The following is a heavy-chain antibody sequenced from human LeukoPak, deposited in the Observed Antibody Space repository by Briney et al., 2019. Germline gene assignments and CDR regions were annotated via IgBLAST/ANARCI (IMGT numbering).Heavy chain of an antibody. CDR2: IYYSGST. D-gene: IGHD4-17*01. CDR1: GGSISSYY. J-gene: IGHJ4*02. V-gene: IGHV4-59*01. Sequence: SETLSLTCTVSGGSISSYYWSWVRQPPGKGLEWIGYIYYSGSTNYNPSLKSRVTISVDTSKNQFSLRLSSVTAADTAVYYCARAYGDYEKFDYWGQGTLVTVSS. CDR3: ARAYGDYEKFDY.